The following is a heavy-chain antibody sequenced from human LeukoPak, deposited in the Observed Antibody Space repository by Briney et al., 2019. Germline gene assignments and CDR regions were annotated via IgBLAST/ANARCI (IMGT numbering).Heavy chain of an antibody. Sequence: SETLSLTCTVSGGSISSSSYYWGWIRQPPGKGLEWIGSIYYSGSTYYNPSLKSRVTISVDTSKNQFSLKLSSVTAADTAVYYCARHPHRIAVAGTNYFDYWGQGTLVTVPS. CDR3: ARHPHRIAVAGTNYFDY. CDR1: GGSISSSSYY. CDR2: IYYSGST. D-gene: IGHD6-19*01. V-gene: IGHV4-39*01. J-gene: IGHJ4*02.